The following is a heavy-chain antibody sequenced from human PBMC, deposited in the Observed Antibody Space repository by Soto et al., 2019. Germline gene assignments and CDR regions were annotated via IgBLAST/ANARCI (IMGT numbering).Heavy chain of an antibody. CDR2: ISAYNGNT. J-gene: IGHJ3*02. V-gene: IGHV1-18*01. D-gene: IGHD2-15*01. Sequence: ASVKVSCKASGYTFTSYGISWVRQAPGQGLEWMGWISAYNGNTNYAQKLQGRVTMTTDTSTSTAYMELRSLRSDDTAVYYCARDVYRYCSGGSCSDAFDTWGQGTMVTVSS. CDR3: ARDVYRYCSGGSCSDAFDT. CDR1: GYTFTSYG.